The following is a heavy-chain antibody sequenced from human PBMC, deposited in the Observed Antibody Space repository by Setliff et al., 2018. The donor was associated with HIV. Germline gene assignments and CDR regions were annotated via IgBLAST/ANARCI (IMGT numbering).Heavy chain of an antibody. CDR1: GFSFSNAW. CDR3: AIDVPTPLSQADY. V-gene: IGHV3-15*01. J-gene: IGHJ4*02. Sequence: PGGSLRLSCAASGFSFSNAWISWVRQAPGKGLEWVARIRAGGATEYAAAVKDRFTISRDDSKNTFYLQMNSLKTDDTGVYYCAIDVPTPLSQADYWGQGTLVTAPQ. D-gene: IGHD4-4*01. CDR2: IRAGGAT.